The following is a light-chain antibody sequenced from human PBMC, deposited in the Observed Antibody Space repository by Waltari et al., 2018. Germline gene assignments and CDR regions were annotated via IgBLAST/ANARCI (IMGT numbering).Light chain of an antibody. CDR1: SSDVGGYNY. V-gene: IGLV2-14*01. Sequence: QSAPTQPASVSGSPGQSITISCTGTSSDVGGYNYVSWYQQHPGKAPKLMIYDVSKRPSGVSNRFSGSKSGNTASLTISGLQAEDEADYYCSSYTSSSAGVFGTGTKVTVL. CDR3: SSYTSSSAGV. CDR2: DVS. J-gene: IGLJ1*01.